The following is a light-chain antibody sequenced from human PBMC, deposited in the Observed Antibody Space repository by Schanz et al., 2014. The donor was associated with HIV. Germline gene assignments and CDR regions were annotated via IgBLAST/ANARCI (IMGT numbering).Light chain of an antibody. CDR1: TSNVGSRS. J-gene: IGLJ2*01. CDR3: ATWDISRNGPV. Sequence: QSVLTQPPSASGTPGQRVTISCSGSTSNVGSRSVDWYQHLPGTAPRLLIRNNDVRPSGVTDRFSGSKSGTSASLVISGLQSEDEADYFCATWDISRNGPVFGGGTKLTVL. CDR2: NND. V-gene: IGLV1-44*01.